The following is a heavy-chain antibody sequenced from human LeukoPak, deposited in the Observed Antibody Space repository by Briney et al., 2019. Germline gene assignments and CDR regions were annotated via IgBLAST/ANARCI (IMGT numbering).Heavy chain of an antibody. D-gene: IGHD2-2*01. V-gene: IGHV3-30*04. CDR3: AISDYCSSTSCYRGEDYYYYGMDV. CDR2: ISYDGSNK. J-gene: IGHJ6*02. Sequence: GRSLRLSCAASGFTFSSYAMHWVRQAPGKGLEWVAVISYDGSNKYYADSVKRRFTISRDNSKNTLYLQMNSLRAEDTAVYYCAISDYCSSTSCYRGEDYYYYGMDVWGQGTTVTVSS. CDR1: GFTFSSYA.